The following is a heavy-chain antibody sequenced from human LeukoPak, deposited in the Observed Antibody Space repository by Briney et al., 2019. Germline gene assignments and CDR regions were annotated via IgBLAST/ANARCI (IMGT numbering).Heavy chain of an antibody. CDR3: ATDSHCSSTSCHTFVSY. J-gene: IGHJ4*02. V-gene: IGHV1-24*01. CDR1: GYTLTELS. CDR2: CYPEDGET. D-gene: IGHD2-2*01. Sequence: ASVKVSCKVSGYTLTELSMHCVRQAPGNGREWKGGCYPEDGETIYAQKIQGRVTMTEDTSTDTAYMELSSLRSEDTAVYYCATDSHCSSTSCHTFVSYWGQGTLVTVSS.